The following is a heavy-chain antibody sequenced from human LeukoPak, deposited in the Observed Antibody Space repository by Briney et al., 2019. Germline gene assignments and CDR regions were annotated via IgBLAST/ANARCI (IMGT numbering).Heavy chain of an antibody. V-gene: IGHV4-31*03. J-gene: IGHJ4*02. CDR1: GGSISSGGYF. Sequence: SETPSLTCTVSGGSISSGGYFWSWIRQHPGKGLEWIGYIYYGGSAYYNPSLKSRVTISVDTSENQFSLNLSSVTAADTAVYYCASERYGANSYFDSWGQGTLVTVSS. CDR2: IYYGGSA. D-gene: IGHD4-23*01. CDR3: ASERYGANSYFDS.